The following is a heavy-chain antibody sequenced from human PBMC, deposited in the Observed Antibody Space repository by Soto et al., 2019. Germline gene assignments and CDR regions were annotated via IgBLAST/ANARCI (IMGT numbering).Heavy chain of an antibody. CDR3: XXXXXXXXVXXXFDX. Sequence: QVQLQESGPGLVKPSETLSLTCTVSGGSVSSYYWSWIRQPPGKGLEWIAYIYNTGGTNYNPSLKXRXPXXVDTSKNQFSLSLNXVTAXXXXXXXXXXXXXXXXVXXXFDXWGQGTLVT. V-gene: IGHV4-59*02. CDR2: IYNTGGT. CDR1: GGSVSSYY. J-gene: IGHJ3*01.